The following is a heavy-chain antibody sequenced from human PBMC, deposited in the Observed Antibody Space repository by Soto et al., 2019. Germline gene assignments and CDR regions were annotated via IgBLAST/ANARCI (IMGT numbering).Heavy chain of an antibody. CDR3: ARGDGYNYGFAFDY. CDR2: SIPILGTA. D-gene: IGHD5-12*01. Sequence: QVQLVQSGAEVKKPGSSVKVSCKASGGTFSSSAISWVRQAPGQGREWMGGSIPILGTANSAQKFQGRVTITADKSTSTAYLELSSLRAEDTAVYYCARGDGYNYGFAFDYWGQGTLVTVSS. V-gene: IGHV1-69*06. CDR1: GGTFSSSA. J-gene: IGHJ4*02.